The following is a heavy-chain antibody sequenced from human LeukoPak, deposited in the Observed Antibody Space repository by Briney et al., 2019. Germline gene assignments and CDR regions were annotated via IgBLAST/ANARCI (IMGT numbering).Heavy chain of an antibody. J-gene: IGHJ4*02. CDR3: AKGRDTSGWDN. CDR1: GFTFDYYA. D-gene: IGHD6-19*01. CDR2: ITGDGAGT. V-gene: IGHV3-43*02. Sequence: PGGSLRLSCAASGFTFDYYAMHWVRQPPGKGLEWVCFITGDGAGTYYAESVKGRFTISRDNRKNSLSLQMNSLTTEDTALYYCAKGRDTSGWDNWGQGALVTVSS.